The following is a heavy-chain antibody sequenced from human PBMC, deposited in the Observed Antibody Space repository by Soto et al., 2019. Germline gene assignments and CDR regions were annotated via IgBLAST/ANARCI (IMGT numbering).Heavy chain of an antibody. CDR3: AKDRLAGGFDY. Sequence: PGGALRLSWAASGFTFSNCAMGWVRQAPGKGLEWVSLVSATAGTTYYTDSVKGRFTISRDNSRNTVYLQMNSLRADDTAVYYCAKDRLAGGFDYWGQGTLVTVSS. J-gene: IGHJ4*02. D-gene: IGHD3-16*01. CDR2: VSATAGTT. V-gene: IGHV3-23*01. CDR1: GFTFSNCA.